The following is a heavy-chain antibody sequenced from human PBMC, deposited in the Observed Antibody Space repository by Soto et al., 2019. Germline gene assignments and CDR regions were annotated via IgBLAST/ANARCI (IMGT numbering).Heavy chain of an antibody. D-gene: IGHD2-15*01. Sequence: SESMSLTCSVCRGYISSYHGSCIWQPPGKGLEWIGYIYYSGSTNYNPSLKSRVTISVDTSKNQFSLKLSSVTAADTAVYYCAREDIFTNWFDPWGQGTLVTVSS. J-gene: IGHJ5*02. CDR3: AREDIFTNWFDP. CDR2: IYYSGST. V-gene: IGHV4-59*01. CDR1: RGYISSYH.